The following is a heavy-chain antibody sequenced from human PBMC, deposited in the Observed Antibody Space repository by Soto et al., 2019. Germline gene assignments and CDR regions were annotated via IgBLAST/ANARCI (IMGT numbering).Heavy chain of an antibody. CDR2: VYTGGNT. J-gene: IGHJ4*02. CDR3: ARILMNYYRLDY. Sequence: PSETLSLTCNVSGRSMISYYWSWIRQPAGKGLEWIGRVYTGGNTNYNPSLKSRVTMSVDTSKSQFSLKLTSVTAADTAVYFCARILMNYYRLDYWGQGALVTVSS. CDR1: GRSMISYY. V-gene: IGHV4-4*07. D-gene: IGHD3-10*01.